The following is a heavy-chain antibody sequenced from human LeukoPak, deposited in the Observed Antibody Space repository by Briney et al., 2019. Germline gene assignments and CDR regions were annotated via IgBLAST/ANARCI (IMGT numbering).Heavy chain of an antibody. CDR1: GGTFISYA. CDR2: IIPILGIA. D-gene: IGHD3-16*01. V-gene: IGHV1-69*04. J-gene: IGHJ4*02. Sequence: SVKVSYKASGGTFISYAISWVRQAPGQGLEWMGRIIPILGIANYAQKFQGRVTITADKSTSTAYMELSSLRSEDTAVYYCAALGASPPFDYWGRGTLVTVSS. CDR3: AALGASPPFDY.